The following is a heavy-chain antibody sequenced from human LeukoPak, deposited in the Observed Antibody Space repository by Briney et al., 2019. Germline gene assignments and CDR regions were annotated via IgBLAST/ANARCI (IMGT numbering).Heavy chain of an antibody. CDR2: IRSDGSNK. D-gene: IGHD6-19*01. CDR1: GFTFSSYG. V-gene: IGHV3-30*02. J-gene: IGHJ3*01. Sequence: AGGSLRLSCAASGFTFSSYGMHWVRQAPGKGLHWVAFIRSDGSNKYYADSVKGRFTISRDNSKNTLYLQINSLRAEDTAIFYCAKRPLVQWLPAEPFDVWGQGTMVTVSS. CDR3: AKRPLVQWLPAEPFDV.